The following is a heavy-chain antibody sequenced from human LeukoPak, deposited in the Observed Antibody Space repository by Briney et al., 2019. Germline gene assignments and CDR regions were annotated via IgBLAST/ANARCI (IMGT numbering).Heavy chain of an antibody. Sequence: PSHTLSLTCSLSDPSISSYYCRWIRQPPGDCLEWIGYVSDSGSTNYNPSLESRVTISVDTSKNQLSLKLSSATAADTAVYYCVRLQPNAGQWAFDIWGQGTMVSVST. J-gene: IGHJ3*02. CDR1: DPSISSYY. CDR2: VSDSGST. V-gene: IGHV4-59*07. CDR3: VRLQPNAGQWAFDI. D-gene: IGHD1-1*01.